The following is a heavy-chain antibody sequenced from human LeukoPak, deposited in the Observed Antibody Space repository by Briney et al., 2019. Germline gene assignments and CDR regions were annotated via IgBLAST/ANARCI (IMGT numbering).Heavy chain of an antibody. D-gene: IGHD3-3*01. CDR2: IYYSGST. CDR3: ARHRHDFWSGYYAFDI. Sequence: SETLSLTCTVSGGSISSSSYYWGWVRQPPGRGLEWVGSIYYSGSTYYNPSLKSRVTISVDTSKNQFSLKLSSVTAADTAVYYCARHRHDFWSGYYAFDIWGQGTMVTVSS. V-gene: IGHV4-39*01. J-gene: IGHJ3*02. CDR1: GGSISSSSYY.